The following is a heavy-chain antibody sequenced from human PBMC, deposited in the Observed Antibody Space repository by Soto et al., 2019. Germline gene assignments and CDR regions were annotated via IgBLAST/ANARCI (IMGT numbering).Heavy chain of an antibody. CDR3: ARHRSSWYSLDYYYYGMDV. D-gene: IGHD6-13*01. CDR2: IYPGDSDT. J-gene: IGHJ6*02. Sequence: PGESLKISCKGSGYSFTSYWIGWVRQMPGKGLEWMGIIYPGDSDTRYSPSFQGQVTISADKSISTAYLQWSSLKASDTAMYYCARHRSSWYSLDYYYYGMDVWGQGTTVTVSS. CDR1: GYSFTSYW. V-gene: IGHV5-51*01.